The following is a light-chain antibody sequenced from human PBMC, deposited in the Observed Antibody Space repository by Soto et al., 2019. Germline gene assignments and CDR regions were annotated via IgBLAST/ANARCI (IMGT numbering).Light chain of an antibody. CDR3: QQYDGSSIT. Sequence: EIVLTQCPVTLSLSPRETATLYCRASQSIRYNYLAWYQQRPGQAPRLLIYDASSRATGVPDRFSGSGSGTDFTLTISRLEPEDFAVYSCQQYDGSSITFGQGTRLEI. J-gene: IGKJ5*01. V-gene: IGKV3-20*01. CDR1: QSIRYNY. CDR2: DAS.